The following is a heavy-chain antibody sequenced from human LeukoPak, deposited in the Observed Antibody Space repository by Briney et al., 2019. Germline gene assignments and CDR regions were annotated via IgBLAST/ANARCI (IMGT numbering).Heavy chain of an antibody. D-gene: IGHD3-3*01. CDR1: GGSISNTSYY. Sequence: PSETLSLTCTVSGGSISNTSYYWGWIRQPPGKGLEWIGRIYYSGTTYYNPSLKSRVTISVDTSKNQFSLKLSSVTAADTAFYYCAREMLNGSGYFDYWGQGTLVTVSS. CDR3: AREMLNGSGYFDY. CDR2: IYYSGTT. J-gene: IGHJ4*02. V-gene: IGHV4-39*07.